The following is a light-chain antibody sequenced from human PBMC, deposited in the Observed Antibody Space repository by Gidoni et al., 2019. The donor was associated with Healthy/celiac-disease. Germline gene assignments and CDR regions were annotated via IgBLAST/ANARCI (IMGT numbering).Light chain of an antibody. Sequence: DIQMTPSPSTLSASVGDRVTITCRASQRISSWLAWYQQKPGKAPKLLIYKASSLESGVPSRFSGSGSGTEFTLTISRLQPDDFATYYCQQYNSYSWTFGQGTKVEIK. J-gene: IGKJ1*01. CDR2: KAS. CDR1: QRISSW. CDR3: QQYNSYSWT. V-gene: IGKV1-5*03.